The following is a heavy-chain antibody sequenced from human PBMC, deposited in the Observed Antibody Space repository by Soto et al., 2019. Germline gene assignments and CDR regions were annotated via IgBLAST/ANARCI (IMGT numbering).Heavy chain of an antibody. CDR2: VYESGVT. D-gene: IGHD3-16*01. V-gene: IGHV4-59*01. CDR1: GGSIRNYY. CDR3: ARDRFFDY. J-gene: IGHJ4*02. Sequence: QVQLQESGPGLVKPSETLSLTCTVSGGSIRNYYWSWIRQPPGKGLEWIGSVYESGVTNYNPSLETRVTISIDPSKIQFSLKLTSVTAADTSVYYCARDRFFDYWGQGTLVTVSS.